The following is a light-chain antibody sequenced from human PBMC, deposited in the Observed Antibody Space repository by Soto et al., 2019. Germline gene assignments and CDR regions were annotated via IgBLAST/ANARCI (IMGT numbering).Light chain of an antibody. J-gene: IGKJ2*01. Sequence: EIVMTQSPATLSVSPGERATLSCRASQSISTELAWYQQKPGQPPRLLIYSASTRATGVPARFTGSGSGSEFTLTISGLQPEDFAVYYCQQYNNWPPVTFGQGTKLEIK. V-gene: IGKV3-15*01. CDR2: SAS. CDR3: QQYNNWPPVT. CDR1: QSISTE.